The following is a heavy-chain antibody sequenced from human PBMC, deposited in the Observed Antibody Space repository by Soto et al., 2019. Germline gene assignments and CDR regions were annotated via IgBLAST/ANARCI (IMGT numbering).Heavy chain of an antibody. Sequence: GASVKVSCKASGYTFTSYGISWVRQAPGQGVEWMGWISAYNGNTNYAQKLQGRVTMTTDTSTSTAYMELRSLRSDHTAVYYCARDYDYYDSSGIPQDNWFDPWGQGTLVTVSS. CDR2: ISAYNGNT. CDR3: ARDYDYYDSSGIPQDNWFDP. CDR1: GYTFTSYG. J-gene: IGHJ5*02. D-gene: IGHD3-22*01. V-gene: IGHV1-18*01.